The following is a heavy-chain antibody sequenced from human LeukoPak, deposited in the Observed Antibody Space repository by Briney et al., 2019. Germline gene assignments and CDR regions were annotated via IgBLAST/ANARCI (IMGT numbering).Heavy chain of an antibody. CDR2: IYTSGST. CDR3: ARTTRGTDYDYVWGSYRYPYYFDY. D-gene: IGHD3-16*02. Sequence: PSETLSLTCTVSGGSISSYYWSWIRQPAGKGLEWIGRIYTSGSTNYNPSLKSRVTMSVDTSKNQFSLKLSSVIAADTAVYYCARTTRGTDYDYVWGSYRYPYYFDYWGQGTLVTVSS. V-gene: IGHV4-4*07. CDR1: GGSISSYY. J-gene: IGHJ4*02.